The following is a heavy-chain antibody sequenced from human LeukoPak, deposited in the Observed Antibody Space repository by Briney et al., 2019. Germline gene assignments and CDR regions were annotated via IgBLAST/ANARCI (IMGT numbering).Heavy chain of an antibody. CDR1: GGSISSSSYY. D-gene: IGHD7-27*01. CDR2: VYYSGST. V-gene: IGHV4-61*01. Sequence: PSETLSLTCTVSGGSISSSSYYWSWIRQPPGKGLEWIGYVYYSGSTEYNPSLRSRVTISLGMSKQQFSLNLTSVTAADTAVYYCASNTGTVFDYWGQGTLVTVSS. CDR3: ASNTGTVFDY. J-gene: IGHJ4*02.